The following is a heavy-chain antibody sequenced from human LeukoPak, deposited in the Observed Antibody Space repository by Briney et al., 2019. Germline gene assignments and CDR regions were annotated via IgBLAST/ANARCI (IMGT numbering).Heavy chain of an antibody. CDR2: IYYSGST. Sequence: SETLSLTCTISGGSISSYYWSWIRQPPGKGLEWIGYIYYSGSTNYNPSLKSRVTISVDTSKNQFSLKLSSVTAADTAVYYCARTRDGYNSYYFDYWGQGTLVTVSS. J-gene: IGHJ4*02. CDR3: ARTRDGYNSYYFDY. V-gene: IGHV4-59*01. CDR1: GGSISSYY. D-gene: IGHD5-24*01.